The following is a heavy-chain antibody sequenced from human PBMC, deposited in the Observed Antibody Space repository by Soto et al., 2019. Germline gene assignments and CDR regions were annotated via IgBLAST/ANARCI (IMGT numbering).Heavy chain of an antibody. V-gene: IGHV3-23*01. Sequence: LRLSCAASGFTFSSYAMSWVRQAPGKGLEWVSAISGSGGSTYYADSVKGRFTISRDNSKNTLYLQMNSLRAEDTAVYYCAKRVVPAAMRYNWFDPWGQGTLVTVS. J-gene: IGHJ5*02. D-gene: IGHD2-2*01. CDR1: GFTFSSYA. CDR2: ISGSGGST. CDR3: AKRVVPAAMRYNWFDP.